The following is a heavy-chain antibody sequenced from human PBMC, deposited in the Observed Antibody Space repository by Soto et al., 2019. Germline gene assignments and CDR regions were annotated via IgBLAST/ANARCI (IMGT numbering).Heavy chain of an antibody. D-gene: IGHD3-3*01. CDR2: INSDGSST. J-gene: IGHJ6*02. CDR3: ARLVRPPYDFWSGYYYYYYYCMDV. CDR1: GFTFSSYW. Sequence: PGGSLRLSCAASGFTFSSYWMHWVRQAPGKGLVWVSRINSDGSSTSYADSVKGRFTISRDNAKNTLYLQMNSLRAEDTAVYYCARLVRPPYDFWSGYYYYYYYCMDVWAQGTTVTVSS. V-gene: IGHV3-74*01.